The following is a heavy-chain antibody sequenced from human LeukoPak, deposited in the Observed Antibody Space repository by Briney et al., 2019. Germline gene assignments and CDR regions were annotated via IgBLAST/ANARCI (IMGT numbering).Heavy chain of an antibody. Sequence: GGSLRLSCAASGFTFSSYGMHWVRQAPGKGLEWVAVISYDGSNKYYADSVKGRFTISRDNSKNTLYLQMNSLRAEDTAVYYCARDGEGYCGGDCHGYWGQGTLVTVSS. J-gene: IGHJ4*02. V-gene: IGHV3-30*03. CDR1: GFTFSSYG. D-gene: IGHD2-21*02. CDR3: ARDGEGYCGGDCHGY. CDR2: ISYDGSNK.